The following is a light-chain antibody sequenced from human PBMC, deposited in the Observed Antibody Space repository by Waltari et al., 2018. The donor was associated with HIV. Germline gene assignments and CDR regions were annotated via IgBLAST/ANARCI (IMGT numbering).Light chain of an antibody. CDR3: QQYRSTPRT. V-gene: IGKV3-20*01. CDR2: DAS. J-gene: IGKJ4*01. Sequence: EIVLTQSPGALSLSPGERATLSCRASQSLSSTYLAWYQQKPGQPPRLLMYDASTRATGIPVRFSGSGSGTDFTLTISRLEPEDFAVYYCQQYRSTPRTFGGGTRVQIK. CDR1: QSLSSTY.